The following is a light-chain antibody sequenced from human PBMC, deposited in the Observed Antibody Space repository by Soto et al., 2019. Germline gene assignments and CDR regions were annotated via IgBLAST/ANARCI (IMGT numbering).Light chain of an antibody. V-gene: IGKV1-5*01. Sequence: DIQMTQSPSTLSASVGDRVTITCRASQSISSWLAWYQQKPGKAPYLLIYDVSSLEGGVPSRFSGSGSGTEFTLTISSLQPDDFATYYCQQYNGYPWTFGQGTKVEIK. CDR3: QQYNGYPWT. CDR2: DVS. CDR1: QSISSW. J-gene: IGKJ1*01.